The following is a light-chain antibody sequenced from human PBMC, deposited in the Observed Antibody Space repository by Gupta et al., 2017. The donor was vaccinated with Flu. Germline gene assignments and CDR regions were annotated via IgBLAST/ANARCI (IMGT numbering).Light chain of an antibody. J-gene: IGKJ1*01. CDR1: ERLVYIDGNTY. CDR2: KVS. Sequence: DVAMTQSPLSLNVTLGQSASISCTSSERLVYIDGNTYWHWFQQRPRHFPRRLIHKVSNRDSRVPERSSGSGSGTKLTLKISSVEAEDVGVTYCMQDVKRHWTFGQGTKVDI. CDR3: MQDVKRHWT. V-gene: IGKV2-30*01.